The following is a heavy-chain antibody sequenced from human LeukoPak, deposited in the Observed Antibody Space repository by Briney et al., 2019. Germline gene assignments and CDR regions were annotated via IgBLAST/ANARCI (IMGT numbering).Heavy chain of an antibody. V-gene: IGHV3-30-3*01. CDR1: GFTFSSYA. J-gene: IGHJ4*02. D-gene: IGHD6-19*01. Sequence: QPGRSLRLSCAASGFTFSSYAMHWVRQAPGKGLEWVAVISYDGSNKYYADSVKGRFTISRDNSKNTLYLQMNSLRAEDTAVYYCAREDRTSSGWDPQAYFDYWGQGTLVTVSS. CDR2: ISYDGSNK. CDR3: AREDRTSSGWDPQAYFDY.